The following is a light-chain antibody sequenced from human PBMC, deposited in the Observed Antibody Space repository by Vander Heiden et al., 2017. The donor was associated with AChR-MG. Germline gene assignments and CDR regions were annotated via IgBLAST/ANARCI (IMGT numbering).Light chain of an antibody. V-gene: IGLV2-23*01. Sequence: QSALTQPASVSGSPGQPITISCTGTSSDVGSYNLVSWYQQHPGEAPKLMIYEGSKRPSGVSNRFSGSKSGNTASLTISGLQAEDEADYYCCSYAGSSTFVVFGGGTKRTVL. CDR3: CSYAGSSTFVV. CDR2: EGS. J-gene: IGLJ2*01. CDR1: SSDVGSYNL.